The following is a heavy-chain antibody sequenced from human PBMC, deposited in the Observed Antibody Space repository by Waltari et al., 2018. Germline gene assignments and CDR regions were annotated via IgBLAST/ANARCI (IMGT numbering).Heavy chain of an antibody. CDR2: MSPDGGLS. V-gene: IGHV3-30*16. CDR3: ARDPLPGPPDFFDY. D-gene: IGHD1-1*01. CDR1: GFTFSTYV. Sequence: QVQLVESGGGVVKPGRSLRLYCAASGFTFSTYVVYWVRQAPGKGLEWLAVMSPDGGLSYYADSVKGRFTISRDNSRNTLFLQMNGLRPDDTAVYFCARDPLPGPPDFFDYWGQGTLVSVSS. J-gene: IGHJ4*02.